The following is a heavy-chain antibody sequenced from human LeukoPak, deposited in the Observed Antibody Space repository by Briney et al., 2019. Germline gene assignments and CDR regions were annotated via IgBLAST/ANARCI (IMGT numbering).Heavy chain of an antibody. CDR2: IWYDGSNK. CDR3: AKVFPIVTEYYYYMDV. V-gene: IGHV3-30*02. D-gene: IGHD3-16*02. J-gene: IGHJ6*03. CDR1: GFTFSSYG. Sequence: GGSLRLSCAASGFTFSSYGTHWVRQAPGKGLEWVAYIWYDGSNKYYADSVKGRFTISRDNSKNTLYLEMDRVRGEDRAVYYCAKVFPIVTEYYYYMDVWGKGTTVTVSS.